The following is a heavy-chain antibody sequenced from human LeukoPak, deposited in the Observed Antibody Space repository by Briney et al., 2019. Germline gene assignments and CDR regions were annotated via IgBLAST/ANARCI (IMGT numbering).Heavy chain of an antibody. D-gene: IGHD6-13*01. J-gene: IGHJ6*02. Sequence: ASVKVSCKASGYTFTSYAINWVRQAPGQGLEWMGWISAYDGDTNFAQSFQGRVTMTTDTSTNTVYMELRSLISDDTAVYYCARDPLRSTWSTYYCTMDVWGQGTTVIVSS. V-gene: IGHV1-18*01. CDR3: ARDPLRSTWSTYYCTMDV. CDR2: ISAYDGDT. CDR1: GYTFTSYA.